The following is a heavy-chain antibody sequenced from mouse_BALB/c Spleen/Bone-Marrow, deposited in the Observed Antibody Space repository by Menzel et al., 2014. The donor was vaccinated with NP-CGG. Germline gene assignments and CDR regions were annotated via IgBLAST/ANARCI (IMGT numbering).Heavy chain of an antibody. Sequence: VQLQQSGPGLVAPSQSLSITCTVSGFSLTGYGVNWVRQPPGKGLEWPGMIWGDGSTDCNSALKSRLSISKDNSKSQVFLKMNSLQTDDTARYYCASSTMITTGFAYWGQGTLVTVSA. J-gene: IGHJ3*01. CDR1: GFSLTGYG. V-gene: IGHV2-6-7*01. CDR3: ASSTMITTGFAY. CDR2: IWGDGST. D-gene: IGHD2-4*01.